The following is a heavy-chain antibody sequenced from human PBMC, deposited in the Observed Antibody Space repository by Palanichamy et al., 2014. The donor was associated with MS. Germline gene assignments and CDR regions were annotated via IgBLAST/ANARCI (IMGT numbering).Heavy chain of an antibody. D-gene: IGHD3-10*01. CDR2: IHYSGST. Sequence: QVQLQDRGPGLVKPSETLSLTCSVSGGSISSYYWSWIRQPPGKGLEWIGYIHYSGSTNCNPSLKSRVTMSVDTSKNQFSLKLSSVTAADTAFYYCARVRAARSGVDPWGQGTLVTVSS. J-gene: IGHJ5*02. V-gene: IGHV4-59*01. CDR3: ARVRAARSGVDP. CDR1: GGSISSYY.